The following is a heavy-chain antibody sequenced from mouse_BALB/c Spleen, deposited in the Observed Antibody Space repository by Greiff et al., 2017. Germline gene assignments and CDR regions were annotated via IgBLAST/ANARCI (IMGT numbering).Heavy chain of an antibody. D-gene: IGHD1-2*01. J-gene: IGHJ4*01. CDR3: ARDRFTTATSYAMDY. CDR1: GFSLTSYG. CDR2: IWAGGST. V-gene: IGHV2-9*02. Sequence: VPLQQSGPGLVAPSQSLSISCTFSGFSLTSYGVHWVRQPPGKGLEWLGVIWAGGSTNYNSALMSRLSISKDNSKSQVFLKMNSLQTDDTAMYYCARDRFTTATSYAMDYWGQGTSVTVSS.